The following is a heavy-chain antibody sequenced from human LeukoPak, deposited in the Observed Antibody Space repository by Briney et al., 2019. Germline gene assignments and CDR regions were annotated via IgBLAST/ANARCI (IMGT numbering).Heavy chain of an antibody. CDR2: IYYSGST. J-gene: IGHJ4*02. Sequence: SQTLSLTCTVSGGSISSGDYYWRSVRQPPGKGLEWLGYIYYSGSTYYNPSLKSRVTISVDTSKNQFSLKLSSVTAADTAVYHCAREWMLIYYDSSGYYYSFDYWGQGTLVTVSS. V-gene: IGHV4-30-4*01. CDR3: AREWMLIYYDSSGYYYSFDY. D-gene: IGHD3-22*01. CDR1: GGSISSGDYY.